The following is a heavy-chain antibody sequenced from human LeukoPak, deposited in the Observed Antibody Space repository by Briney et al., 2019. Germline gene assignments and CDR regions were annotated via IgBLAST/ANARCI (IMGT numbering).Heavy chain of an antibody. V-gene: IGHV3-33*01. J-gene: IGHJ6*02. CDR2: IWYDGRNK. D-gene: IGHD6-19*01. CDR3: ARARIAVAGTYPLGYGMDV. Sequence: GGSLRLSCAASGFTFSSYGMHWVRQAPGKGLEWVAVIWYDGRNKYYADSVKGRFTISRDNSKNTLYLQMNSLRAEDTAVYYCARARIAVAGTYPLGYGMDVWGQGTTVTVSS. CDR1: GFTFSSYG.